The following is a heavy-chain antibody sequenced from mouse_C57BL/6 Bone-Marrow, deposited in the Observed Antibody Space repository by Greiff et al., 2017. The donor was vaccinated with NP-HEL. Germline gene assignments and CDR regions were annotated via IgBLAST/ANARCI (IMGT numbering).Heavy chain of an antibody. V-gene: IGHV14-4*01. D-gene: IGHD1-1*01. J-gene: IGHJ3*01. CDR1: GFNIKDDY. CDR2: IDPENGDT. CDR3: TTGRGYYGSSCWFAY. Sequence: EVKLQESGAELVRPGASVKLSCTASGFNIKDDYMHWVKQRPEQGLEWIGWIDPENGDTEYASKFQGKATITADTSSNTAYLQLSSLTSEDTAVYYCTTGRGYYGSSCWFAYWGQGTLVTVSA.